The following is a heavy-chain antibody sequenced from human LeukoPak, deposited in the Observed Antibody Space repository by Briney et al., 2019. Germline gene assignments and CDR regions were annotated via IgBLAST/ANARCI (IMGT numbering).Heavy chain of an antibody. Sequence: SEALSLTCTVSGGSISSGSYYWSWIRQPAGKGLEWIGRIYTSGSTNYNPSPKSRVTISVDTSKNQFSLKLSSVTAADTAVYYCARALTYYDFWSGFSFDIWGQGTMVTVSS. CDR1: GGSISSGSYY. V-gene: IGHV4-61*02. CDR2: IYTSGST. D-gene: IGHD3-3*01. CDR3: ARALTYYDFWSGFSFDI. J-gene: IGHJ3*02.